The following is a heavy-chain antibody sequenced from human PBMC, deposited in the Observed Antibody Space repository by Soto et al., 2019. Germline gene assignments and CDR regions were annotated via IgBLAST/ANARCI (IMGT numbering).Heavy chain of an antibody. Sequence: GGSLRLSCAASGFTFSSYGMHWVRQAPGKGLEWVAVISYDGSNKYYADSVKGRFTISRDNSKNTLYLQMNSLRAEDTAVYYCASTIAAAGTYGDYWGQGTLVTVSS. D-gene: IGHD6-13*01. J-gene: IGHJ4*02. CDR3: ASTIAAAGTYGDY. CDR1: GFTFSSYG. V-gene: IGHV3-30*03. CDR2: ISYDGSNK.